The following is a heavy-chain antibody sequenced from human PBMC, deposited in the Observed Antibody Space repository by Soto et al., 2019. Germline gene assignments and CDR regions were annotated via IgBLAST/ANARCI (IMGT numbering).Heavy chain of an antibody. D-gene: IGHD1-26*01. V-gene: IGHV4-31*03. Sequence: QVQLQESGPGLVKASQTLSLTCTVCGGTITTGGHFWSWIRQYPGKGLEWIGYIYYSGTTHYNPSLKSRVTISIDTSKNQFSLNLSSVTAADTAVYYCARVVSGSYLDYWGQGTLVTVSS. CDR2: IYYSGTT. CDR3: ARVVSGSYLDY. J-gene: IGHJ4*02. CDR1: GGTITTGGHF.